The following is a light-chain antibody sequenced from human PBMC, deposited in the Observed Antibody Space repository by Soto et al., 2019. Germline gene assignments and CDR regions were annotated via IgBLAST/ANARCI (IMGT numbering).Light chain of an antibody. CDR1: QSVSSNY. CDR2: GAS. CDR3: QQYATSARLT. V-gene: IGKV3-20*01. Sequence: EIVLTQSPGTLSWSPGERATLSCRASQSVSSNYLAWYQQKPGHAPRLLIYGASSRANGIPDRFSGSGSGTDFTLTINRLEHEDFAVYYCQQYATSARLTFGPGTKVDI. J-gene: IGKJ3*01.